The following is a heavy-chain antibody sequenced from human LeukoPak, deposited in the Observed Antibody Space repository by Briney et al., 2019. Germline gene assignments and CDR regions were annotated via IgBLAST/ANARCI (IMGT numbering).Heavy chain of an antibody. V-gene: IGHV1-18*01. Sequence: ASVKVSCNASGYTFPSYGISWVRPAPGQGLEWMGWISAYNGNTNYAQKLQGRVTMTTDTSTSTAYMELRSLRSDDTAVYYCAREGAVAGAFDIWGQGTMVTVSS. CDR1: GYTFPSYG. J-gene: IGHJ3*02. CDR2: ISAYNGNT. CDR3: AREGAVAGAFDI. D-gene: IGHD6-19*01.